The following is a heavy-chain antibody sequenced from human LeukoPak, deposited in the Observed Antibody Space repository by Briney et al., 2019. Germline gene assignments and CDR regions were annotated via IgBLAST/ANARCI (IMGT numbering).Heavy chain of an antibody. CDR2: ISGSGGRT. CDR3: AIKRGNCENVGNVSP. Sequence: GGSLRPFCAASGFTFSSHCMSWVRQAPGKGLEWVSVISGSGGRTSYADSVKGRFTISRDNSKNTLYLQMNSLRAEDTAVYYCAIKRGNCENVGNVSPCGRGTLVTVSS. V-gene: IGHV3-23*01. CDR1: GFTFSSHC. D-gene: IGHD4-23*01. J-gene: IGHJ2*01.